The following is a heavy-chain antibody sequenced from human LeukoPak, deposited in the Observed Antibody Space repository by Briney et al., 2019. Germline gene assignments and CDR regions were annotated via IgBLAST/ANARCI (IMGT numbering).Heavy chain of an antibody. CDR3: AKPGYNYGEGTFDC. J-gene: IGHJ4*02. D-gene: IGHD5-18*01. V-gene: IGHV3-23*01. CDR2: ISGSGGST. CDR1: GFTFGSYS. Sequence: PGGSLRLSCAASGFTFGSYSMNWVRQAPGKGLEWVSAISGSGGSTYYADSVKGRFTISRDNSKNTLYLQMNSLRAEDTAVYYCAKPGYNYGEGTFDCWGQGTLVTVSS.